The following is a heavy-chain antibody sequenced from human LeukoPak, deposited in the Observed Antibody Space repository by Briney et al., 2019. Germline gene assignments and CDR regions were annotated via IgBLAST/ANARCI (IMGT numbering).Heavy chain of an antibody. CDR3: TIAGSYRFDY. CDR2: INSDGTTR. V-gene: IGHV3-74*01. CDR1: GFAFSSSW. J-gene: IGHJ4*02. Sequence: PGGSLRLSCAGSGFAFSSSWMHWVRQDPGKGLLWVSRINSDGTTRDYADSVKGRFTISRDNAKNTLYLQMNSLTVEDTAVYYCTIAGSYRFDYWGQGTLVTVSP. D-gene: IGHD3-16*02.